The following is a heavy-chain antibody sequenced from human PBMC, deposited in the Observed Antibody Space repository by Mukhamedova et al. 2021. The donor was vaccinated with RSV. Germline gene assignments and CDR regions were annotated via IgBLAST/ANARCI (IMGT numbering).Heavy chain of an antibody. CDR2: FDPEDGET. Sequence: MGGFDPEDGETIYAQKFQGRVTMTEDTSTDTAYMELTSLRSEDTAEYYCASSYNWNYGRFDPWGQGTLVTVPS. J-gene: IGHJ5*02. V-gene: IGHV1-24*01. D-gene: IGHD1-7*01. CDR3: ASSYNWNYGRFDP.